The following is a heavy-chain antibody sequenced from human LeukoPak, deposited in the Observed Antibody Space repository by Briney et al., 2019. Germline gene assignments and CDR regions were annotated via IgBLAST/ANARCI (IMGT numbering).Heavy chain of an antibody. CDR2: ISSSGSTI. J-gene: IGHJ4*02. D-gene: IGHD1-26*01. Sequence: GGSLRLSCAASGFTFSSYEMNWVRQAPGKGLEWVSYISSSGSTIYYADSVRGRFTISRDNAKNSLYLQMNSLRAEDTAVYYCARDAHGRATHLLTWGQGTLVTVSS. CDR3: ARDAHGRATHLLT. V-gene: IGHV3-48*03. CDR1: GFTFSSYE.